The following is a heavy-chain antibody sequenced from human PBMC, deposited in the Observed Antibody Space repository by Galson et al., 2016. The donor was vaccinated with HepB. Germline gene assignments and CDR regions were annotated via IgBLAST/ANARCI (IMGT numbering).Heavy chain of an antibody. D-gene: IGHD3/OR15-3a*01. J-gene: IGHJ4*02. CDR1: GFSFSYYA. Sequence: SLRLSCAASGFSFSYYAIHWVRQPPGKGLEWVAMVSKDGSNKDYADSVKGRCSISRDNARNTVYLQVNSPRADDTAVYYCARDQGTGASSGHYLDYWGQGTLLTVPS. V-gene: IGHV3-30-3*01. CDR2: VSKDGSNK. CDR3: ARDQGTGASSGHYLDY.